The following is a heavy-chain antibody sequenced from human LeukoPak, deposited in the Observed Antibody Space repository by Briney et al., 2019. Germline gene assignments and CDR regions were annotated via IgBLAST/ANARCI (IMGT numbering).Heavy chain of an antibody. V-gene: IGHV3-23*01. CDR1: GFTFSSYA. CDR3: AKVDPEAVAGTTIDY. Sequence: GGSLRLSCAASGFTFSSYAMSWVRQAPGKGLEWVSAISGSGGSTYHADSVKGRFTISRDNSKNTLYLQVNSLRAEDTAVYYCAKVDPEAVAGTTIDYWGQGTLVTVSS. D-gene: IGHD6-19*01. J-gene: IGHJ4*02. CDR2: ISGSGGST.